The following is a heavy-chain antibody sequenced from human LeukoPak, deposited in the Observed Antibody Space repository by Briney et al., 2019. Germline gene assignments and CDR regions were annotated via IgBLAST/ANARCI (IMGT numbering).Heavy chain of an antibody. D-gene: IGHD3-10*01. Sequence: ASVKVSCKAPGYTFTSYDINWVRQATGQGLEWMGWMNPNSGNTGYAQKFQGRVTMTRNTSISTAYMELSSLRSEDTAVYYCARAVDGSGSYYNALYYYYYMDVWGKGTTVTVSS. CDR1: GYTFTSYD. CDR3: ARAVDGSGSYYNALYYYYYMDV. J-gene: IGHJ6*03. V-gene: IGHV1-8*01. CDR2: MNPNSGNT.